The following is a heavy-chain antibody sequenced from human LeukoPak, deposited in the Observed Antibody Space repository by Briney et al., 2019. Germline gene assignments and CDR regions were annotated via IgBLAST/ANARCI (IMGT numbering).Heavy chain of an antibody. CDR3: ARTRWFGELWEFDY. CDR1: GYTFTGYY. D-gene: IGHD3-10*01. CDR2: INPNSGGT. V-gene: IGHV1-2*02. Sequence: GASVKVSCKASGYTFTGYYMHWVRQAPGQGLEWMGWINPNSGGTNYAQKFQGRVTMTRDTSISTAYMELSRLRSDDTAVYYCARTRWFGELWEFDYWGQGTLVTVSS. J-gene: IGHJ4*02.